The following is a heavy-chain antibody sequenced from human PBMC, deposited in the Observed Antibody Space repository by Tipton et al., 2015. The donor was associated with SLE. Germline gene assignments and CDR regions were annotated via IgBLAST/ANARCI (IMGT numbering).Heavy chain of an antibody. Sequence: SLRLSCTASGFTFSYYNRNWVRQAPGEGREWVSAISSTGMYIYNADSVKGRFTISRDNAKNSLYLQMNNQGAEDTAVYYSARDRGPEGSGWYFDLWCRGNLVTVSS. D-gene: IGHD3-10*01. CDR2: ISSTGMYI. CDR1: GFTFSYYN. CDR3: ARDRGPEGSGWYFDL. J-gene: IGHJ2*01. V-gene: IGHV3-21*03.